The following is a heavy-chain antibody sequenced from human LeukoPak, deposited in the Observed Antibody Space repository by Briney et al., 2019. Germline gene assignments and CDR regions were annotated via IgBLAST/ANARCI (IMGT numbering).Heavy chain of an antibody. D-gene: IGHD6-19*01. Sequence: ASVKVSCKASGYTFTGYYMHWVRQAPGQGLEWMGWINPNSGGTNYAQKLQGRVSMTTDTSASTAYMDLRSLRSDDTAVYYCARDLRYSSGWSASGMDVWGKGTTVTISS. V-gene: IGHV1-2*02. CDR1: GYTFTGYY. CDR2: INPNSGGT. J-gene: IGHJ6*03. CDR3: ARDLRYSSGWSASGMDV.